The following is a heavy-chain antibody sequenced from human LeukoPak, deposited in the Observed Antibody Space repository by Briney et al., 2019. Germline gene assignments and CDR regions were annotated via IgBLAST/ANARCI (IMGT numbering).Heavy chain of an antibody. CDR1: GFTFTSYW. CDR2: VSADGGRT. V-gene: IGHV3-74*01. CDR3: ARVLSYVGSGSYPAY. D-gene: IGHD3-10*01. J-gene: IGHJ4*02. Sequence: PGGSLSLSCAASGFTFTSYWMHWVRQVPGKGLVWIAHVSADGGRTDYADSMKGRFTVSRDNTNHILYLQMNRLTADDTAVYYCARVLSYVGSGSYPAYWGQGTLVTVSS.